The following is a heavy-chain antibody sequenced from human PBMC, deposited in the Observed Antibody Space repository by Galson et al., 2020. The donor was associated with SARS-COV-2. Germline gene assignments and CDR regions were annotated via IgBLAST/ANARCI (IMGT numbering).Heavy chain of an antibody. CDR1: GYTFTGYY. Sequence: GESLKISCKASGYTFTGYYMHWVRQAPGQGLEWMGWISPISGGTNYAQKFQGRVTMTRDTSITTAYMELSSLISDDTAVYYCAREHYYDSSGLDQWGHGTLVTVSS. V-gene: IGHV1-2*02. CDR2: ISPISGGT. D-gene: IGHD3-22*01. J-gene: IGHJ4*01. CDR3: AREHYYDSSGLDQ.